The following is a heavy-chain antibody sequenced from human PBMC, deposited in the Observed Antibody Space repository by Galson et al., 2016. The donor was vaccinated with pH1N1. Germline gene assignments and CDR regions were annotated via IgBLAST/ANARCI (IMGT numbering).Heavy chain of an antibody. D-gene: IGHD6-13*01. CDR2: IKQDGSEI. CDR1: GFSFSDYW. J-gene: IGHJ4*02. V-gene: IGHV3-7*01. CDR3: VRAIGGAASY. Sequence: SLRLSCAASGFSFSDYWISWVRQAPGKGLEGVANIKQDGSEIYYVDSVKGRCTISRDNAKNSVSLQMNSLRVEDTGVYYCVRAIGGAASYWGQGTLVTVSS.